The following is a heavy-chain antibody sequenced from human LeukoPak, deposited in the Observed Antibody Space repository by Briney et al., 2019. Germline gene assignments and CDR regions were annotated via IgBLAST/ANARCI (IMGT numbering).Heavy chain of an antibody. CDR1: GFTFSSYS. CDR3: ARDHPGGNSDAFDI. D-gene: IGHD4-23*01. J-gene: IGHJ3*02. Sequence: GGSLRLSCAASGFTFSSYSMNWVRQAPGKGLEWVSYISSSSSTIYYADSVKGRFTISRDNAKNSLYLQMNSLRAEDTAVYYCARDHPGGNSDAFDIWGQGTMVTVSS. CDR2: ISSSSSTI. V-gene: IGHV3-48*01.